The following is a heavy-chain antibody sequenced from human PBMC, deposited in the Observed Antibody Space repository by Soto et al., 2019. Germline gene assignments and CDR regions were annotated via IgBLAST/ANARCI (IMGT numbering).Heavy chain of an antibody. CDR3: ARVGSITMTTDAFDI. CDR1: GFTVSINY. V-gene: IGHV3-66*01. J-gene: IGHJ3*02. D-gene: IGHD3-22*01. CDR2: IYSGGST. Sequence: EVQLVESGGGLVQPGGSLRLSCAASGFTVSINYMNWVRQAPGKGLEWVSVIYSGGSTYYADSVRGRFTISRDNSKNTLYLQMNSLRAEDTAVYYCARVGSITMTTDAFDIWGQGTMVTVSS.